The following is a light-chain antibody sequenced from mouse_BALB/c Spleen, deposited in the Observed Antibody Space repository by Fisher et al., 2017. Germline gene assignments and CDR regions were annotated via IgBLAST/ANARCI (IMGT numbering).Light chain of an antibody. J-gene: IGKJ2*01. CDR2: ATS. Sequence: IVMTQTTALMSASPGEKVTMTCSASSSVSYMYWYQQKPGSSPKPWIYATSNLASGVPARFSGSGSGNSYSLTISSMEAEDAATYYCQQFTSSPYTFGGGTKLEIK. CDR1: SSVSY. CDR3: QQFTSSPYT. V-gene: IGKV4-68*01.